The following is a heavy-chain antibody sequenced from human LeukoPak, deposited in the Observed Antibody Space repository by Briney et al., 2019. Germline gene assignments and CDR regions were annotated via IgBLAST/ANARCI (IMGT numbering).Heavy chain of an antibody. V-gene: IGHV3-30*18. CDR1: GFTFSSYS. CDR3: AKLVLSGEPTPLDY. J-gene: IGHJ4*02. D-gene: IGHD3-10*01. CDR2: ISYGGSNK. Sequence: PGGSLRLSCAASGFTFSSYSMNWVRQAPGKGLEWVAVISYGGSNKYYADSVKGRFTISRDNSKNTLYLQMNSLRAEDTAVYYCAKLVLSGEPTPLDYWGQGTLVTVSS.